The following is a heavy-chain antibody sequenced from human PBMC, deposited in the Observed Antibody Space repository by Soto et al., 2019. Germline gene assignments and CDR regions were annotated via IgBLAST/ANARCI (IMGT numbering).Heavy chain of an antibody. CDR3: ARVSPYYYDSSGYYYDAYWFDP. CDR2: INSDGSST. D-gene: IGHD3-22*01. Sequence: HPGGSLSLSCAASGFTFSSYWMHWVRQAPGKGLVWVSRINSDGSSTSYADSVKGRFTISRDNAKNTLYLQMNSLRAEDTAVYYCARVSPYYYDSSGYYYDAYWFDPWGQGTLVTVSS. CDR1: GFTFSSYW. V-gene: IGHV3-74*01. J-gene: IGHJ5*02.